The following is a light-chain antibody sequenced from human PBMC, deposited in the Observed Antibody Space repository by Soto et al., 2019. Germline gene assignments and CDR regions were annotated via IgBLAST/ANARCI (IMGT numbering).Light chain of an antibody. CDR1: TSDIGGYNY. V-gene: IGLV2-14*01. CDR2: EVS. CDR3: SSYTSSTTLNWV. J-gene: IGLJ3*02. Sequence: QSALTQPASVSGAPGQSITLSCTSTTSDIGGYNYVSWYQQHPGRAPQLMIYEVSNRPSGISNRFSGSKSGNKASLTISGLQAGDEADYYCSSYTSSTTLNWVFGGGTKVTVL.